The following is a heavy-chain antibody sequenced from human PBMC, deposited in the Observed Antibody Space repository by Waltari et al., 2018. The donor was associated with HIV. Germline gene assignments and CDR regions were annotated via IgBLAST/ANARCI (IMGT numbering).Heavy chain of an antibody. CDR2: RKEDGSEK. CDR3: ATGFVPGY. J-gene: IGHJ4*02. CDR1: GLSCSTSW. D-gene: IGHD3-10*01. V-gene: IGHV3-7*01. Sequence: EVQLVESGGGLVQHGESLRLSCTASGLSCSTSWTSWVRQSPGKGLEWVGNRKEDGSEKRYADSGRGRFTISRDNAMNSLYLQINNLRAEDTAVYYCATGFVPGYWGQGTLVTVSS.